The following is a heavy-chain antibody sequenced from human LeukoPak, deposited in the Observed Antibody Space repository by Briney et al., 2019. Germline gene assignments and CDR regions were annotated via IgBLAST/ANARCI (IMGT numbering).Heavy chain of an antibody. V-gene: IGHV3-9*01. Sequence: GGSLRLSCAASGFTFGAYYMHWVRQVPGKDLEWVSGISWNSGTIDYVDSVRGRFTISRDNAKSSLYLQMNSLRADDTALYYCAKGNWGSPFDSWGQGTLVAVSS. CDR3: AKGNWGSPFDS. D-gene: IGHD7-27*01. CDR2: ISWNSGTI. J-gene: IGHJ4*02. CDR1: GFTFGAYY.